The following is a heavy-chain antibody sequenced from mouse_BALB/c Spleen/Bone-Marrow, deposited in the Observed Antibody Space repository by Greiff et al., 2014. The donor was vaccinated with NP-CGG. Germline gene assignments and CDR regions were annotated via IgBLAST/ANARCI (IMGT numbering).Heavy chain of an antibody. CDR1: GFTFSDYY. CDR3: ARRGWYYAMDY. J-gene: IGHJ4*01. CDR2: ISNGGGST. D-gene: IGHD2-3*01. V-gene: IGHV5-12*02. Sequence: EVKLVESGGGLVQPGGSLKLSCATSGFTFSDYYMYWVRQTPEKRLEWVAYISNGGGSTYYPDTVKGRFTISRDNAKNTLCLQMSRLKSEDTAMYYCARRGWYYAMDYWGQGTSVTVSS.